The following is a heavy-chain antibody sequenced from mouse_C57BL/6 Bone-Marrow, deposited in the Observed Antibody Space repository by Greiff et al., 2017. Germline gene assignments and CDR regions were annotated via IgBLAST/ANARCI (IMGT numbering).Heavy chain of an antibody. CDR2: ISDGGSYT. CDR3: ARYYSNSWFAY. V-gene: IGHV5-4*03. J-gene: IGHJ3*01. CDR1: GFTFSSYA. Sequence: EVMLVESGGGLVKPGGSLKLSCAASGFTFSSYAMSWVRQTPEKRLEWVATISDGGSYTYYPDNVKGRFTISRDNAKNNLYLQMSHLKSEDTAMYYCARYYSNSWFAYWGQGTLVTVSA. D-gene: IGHD2-5*01.